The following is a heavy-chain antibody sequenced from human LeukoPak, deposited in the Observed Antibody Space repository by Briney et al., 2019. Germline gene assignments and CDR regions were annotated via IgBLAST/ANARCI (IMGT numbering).Heavy chain of an antibody. CDR3: ARADEEQQLAEGAFDI. V-gene: IGHV4-34*01. D-gene: IGHD6-13*01. CDR1: GGSFSGYY. CDR2: VNHSGST. Sequence: SETLSLTCAVSGGSFSGYYWNWIRQPPGKGLEWIGEVNHSGSTNYNPSLKSRVTISVDTSKNQFSLKLSSVTVADTAVYFCARADEEQQLAEGAFDIWGQGPWSPSLQ. J-gene: IGHJ3*02.